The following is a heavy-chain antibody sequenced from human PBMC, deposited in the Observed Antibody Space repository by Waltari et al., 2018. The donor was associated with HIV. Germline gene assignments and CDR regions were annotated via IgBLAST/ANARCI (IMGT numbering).Heavy chain of an antibody. Sequence: QVQLVESGGGVVQPGRSVILSFAGSGLIFSNYGMHWVRQAPVKGLEWVAVISYDGSKKYYADSMKGRFTISRDNSRDTLYLQMYSLRADDAATYYCAKATGGESWAFDYWGQGTLVTVSS. D-gene: IGHD3-16*01. CDR1: GLIFSNYG. V-gene: IGHV3-30*18. CDR2: ISYDGSKK. CDR3: AKATGGESWAFDY. J-gene: IGHJ4*02.